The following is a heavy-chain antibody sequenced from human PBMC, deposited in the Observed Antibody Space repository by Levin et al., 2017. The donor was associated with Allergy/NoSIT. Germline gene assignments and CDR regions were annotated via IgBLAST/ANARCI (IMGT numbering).Heavy chain of an antibody. Sequence: HSQILSLTCTVSGGSISGGGYHWTWIRQHPEKGLEWIGYIYYSGSTFYNPSLKSRLMISVDTSKNQFSLNVSSVTAADTAVYYCAREDGSTFDFWGQGALVTVAS. D-gene: IGHD2-2*03. J-gene: IGHJ4*02. CDR2: IYYSGST. CDR3: AREDGSTFDF. V-gene: IGHV4-31*03. CDR1: GGSISGGGYH.